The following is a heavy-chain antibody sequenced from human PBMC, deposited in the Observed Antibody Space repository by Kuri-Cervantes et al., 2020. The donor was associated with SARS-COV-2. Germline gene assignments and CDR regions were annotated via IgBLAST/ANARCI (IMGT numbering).Heavy chain of an antibody. J-gene: IGHJ6*03. D-gene: IGHD6-13*01. CDR1: GFTFSTYS. CDR2: ISSGSSTI. CDR3: ARDCSSPYKYYYYYYMDV. Sequence: GGSLRLPCAASGFTFSTYSMNWVRQAPGKGLEWVSYISSGSSTIYYADSVKGRFTISRDNAKNSLYLQMNSLRAEDTAVYYCARDCSSPYKYYYYYYMDVWGKGTTVTVSS. V-gene: IGHV3-48*04.